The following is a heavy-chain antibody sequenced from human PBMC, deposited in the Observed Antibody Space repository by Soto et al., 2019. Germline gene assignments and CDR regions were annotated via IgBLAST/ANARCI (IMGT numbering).Heavy chain of an antibody. CDR3: ARLPVVPAAKYYYYGMDV. Sequence: ESLNLSCKGSGYSFTSYWIGWVRQMPGKGLEWMGIIYPGDSDTRYSPSFQGQVTISADKSISTAYLQWSSLKASDTAMYYCARLPVVPAAKYYYYGMDVWGQGTTVTVSS. CDR2: IYPGDSDT. V-gene: IGHV5-51*01. CDR1: GYSFTSYW. D-gene: IGHD2-2*01. J-gene: IGHJ6*02.